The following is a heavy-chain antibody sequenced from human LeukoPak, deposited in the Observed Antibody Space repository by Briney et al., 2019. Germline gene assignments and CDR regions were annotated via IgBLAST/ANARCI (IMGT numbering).Heavy chain of an antibody. Sequence: SETLSLTCTVSGGSISSYYWSWIRQPAGKGLEWIGRIYTSGSTNYNPSLKSRVTMSVDTSKNQFSLKLSSVTAADTAVYYCARDGASPAMGSDEEYFDYWGQGTLVTVSS. CDR2: IYTSGST. J-gene: IGHJ4*02. CDR1: GGSISSYY. D-gene: IGHD2-21*01. CDR3: ARDGASPAMGSDEEYFDY. V-gene: IGHV4-4*07.